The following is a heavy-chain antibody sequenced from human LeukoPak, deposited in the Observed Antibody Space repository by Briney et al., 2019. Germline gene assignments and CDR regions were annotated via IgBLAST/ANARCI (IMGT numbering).Heavy chain of an antibody. CDR2: INPNSGGT. CDR3: ARSTTPNENEYFEH. Sequence: ASVKVSCKASGYTFTGYYMHWVRQAPGQGLEWMGWINPNSGGTNYAQKFQGRVIMTRDTSISTAYMELSRLRFDDTAVYSCARSTTPNENEYFEHWGQGTLVTVSS. D-gene: IGHD2/OR15-2a*01. J-gene: IGHJ1*01. V-gene: IGHV1-2*02. CDR1: GYTFTGYY.